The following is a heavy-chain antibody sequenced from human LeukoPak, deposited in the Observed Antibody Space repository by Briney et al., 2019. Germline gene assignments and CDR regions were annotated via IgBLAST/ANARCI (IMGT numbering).Heavy chain of an antibody. CDR1: GFTFSSYA. J-gene: IGHJ4*02. V-gene: IGHV3-23*01. CDR3: AKGPNGDSNYFFDY. CDR2: ITSDGGST. D-gene: IGHD4-11*01. Sequence: GGSLRLSCAVCGFTFSSYAMSWVRQAPEKGLEWVSVITSDGGSTHYAASVKGRFTVTRDNSKNTLYLQMNSLRAEDTAVYYCAKGPNGDSNYFFDYWGQGTLVTVSS.